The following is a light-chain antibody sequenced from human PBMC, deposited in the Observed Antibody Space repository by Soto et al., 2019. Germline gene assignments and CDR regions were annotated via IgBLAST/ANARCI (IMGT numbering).Light chain of an antibody. CDR2: EGS. J-gene: IGLJ2*01. V-gene: IGLV2-23*01. CDR3: CSYAGSQTVV. CDR1: TSNVGSYNL. Sequence: QSALTQPASVSGSPGQSLTISCTGTTSNVGSYNLVSWYQQHPGKAPKLMIYEGSKWPSGVSNRFSGSKSGNTASLTISGLQAEDEAVYFCCSYAGSQTVVFGGGTKVTVL.